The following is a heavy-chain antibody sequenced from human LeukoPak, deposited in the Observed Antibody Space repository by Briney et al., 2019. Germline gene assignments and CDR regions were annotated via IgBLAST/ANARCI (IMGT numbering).Heavy chain of an antibody. D-gene: IGHD2-21*02. CDR3: ATAHSRDP. CDR1: GGSISSSSYY. J-gene: IGHJ5*02. V-gene: IGHV3-7*01. CDR2: IKEDGSRK. Sequence: PSETLSLACTVSGGSISSSSYYWGWIRQPPGKGLEWVANIKEDGSRKYYADSVKGRFTISRDNAQKSLYLQMNSLRAEDTAIYARATAHSRDPWGQGTLVTVSS.